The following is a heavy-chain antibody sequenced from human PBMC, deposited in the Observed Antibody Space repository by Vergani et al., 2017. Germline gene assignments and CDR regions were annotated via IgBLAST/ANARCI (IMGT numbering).Heavy chain of an antibody. CDR2: IYYSGST. J-gene: IGHJ4*02. CDR1: GGSISRYY. Sequence: QVQLQESGPGLVKPSETLSLTCTVSGGSISRYYWSWIRQPPGKGLEWIGYIYYSGSTNYNPSLKSRVTISVDTSKNQFSLKLSSVTAADTAVYYCARAPEDYYDSSGYFFDYWGQGTLVTVSS. D-gene: IGHD3-22*01. V-gene: IGHV4-59*01. CDR3: ARAPEDYYDSSGYFFDY.